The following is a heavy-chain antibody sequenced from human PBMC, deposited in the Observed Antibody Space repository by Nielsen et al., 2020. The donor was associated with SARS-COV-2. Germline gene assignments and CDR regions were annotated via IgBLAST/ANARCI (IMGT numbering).Heavy chain of an antibody. CDR1: GFAFSSYS. Sequence: GGSLRLSCAASGFAFSSYSMNWVRQAPGKGLEWFSYISVSSNTIYYADSVKGRFTISRDNAKNSLYLQMNSLRVEDTAVYYCARDWSRAFDVWGQGTMVTVSS. CDR2: ISVSSNTI. V-gene: IGHV3-48*01. CDR3: ARDWSRAFDV. J-gene: IGHJ3*01.